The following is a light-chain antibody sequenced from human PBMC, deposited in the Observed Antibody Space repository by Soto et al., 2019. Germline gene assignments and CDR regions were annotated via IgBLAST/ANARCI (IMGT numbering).Light chain of an antibody. CDR2: LNSDGSH. J-gene: IGLJ2*01. Sequence: QPVLTQSPSASPSLGASVKLTCTLSSGHSSYTIAWHQQQPEKGPRYLMTLNSDGSHRKGDGIPARFSGSSSGAERYLTISSLQSEDEADYYCPTCGSDSHVVFGGGTKLTVL. V-gene: IGLV4-69*01. CDR1: SGHSSYT. CDR3: PTCGSDSHVV.